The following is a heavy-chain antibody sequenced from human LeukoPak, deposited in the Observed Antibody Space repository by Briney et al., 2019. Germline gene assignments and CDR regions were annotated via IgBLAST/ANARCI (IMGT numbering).Heavy chain of an antibody. CDR3: ARYGPTMASSGMVVVVAATSEVFDY. CDR1: GGSFSGYY. V-gene: IGHV4-34*01. J-gene: IGHJ4*02. D-gene: IGHD2-15*01. Sequence: SETLSLTCAVYGGSFSGYYWSWIRQPPGKGLEWIGEINHSGSTNYNPSLKSRVTISVDTSKNQFSLKLSSVTAADTAVYYCARYGPTMASSGMVVVVAATSEVFDYWGQGTLVTVSS. CDR2: INHSGST.